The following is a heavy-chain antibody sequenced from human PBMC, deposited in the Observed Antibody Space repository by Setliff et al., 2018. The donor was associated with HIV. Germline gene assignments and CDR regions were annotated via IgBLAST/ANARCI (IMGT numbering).Heavy chain of an antibody. Sequence: SETLSLTCTVSGDSITRGSYYWSWIRQPAGKGLEWIGHIYTSGKTHYSPSLKSRITISADTSKNQLSLNLSSVTAAGTAVYYCARAAYSGTYLWEPATDLWGRGTLVTVSS. CDR2: IYTSGKT. J-gene: IGHJ2*01. CDR3: ARAAYSGTYLWEPATDL. D-gene: IGHD1-26*01. V-gene: IGHV4-61*09. CDR1: GDSITRGSYY.